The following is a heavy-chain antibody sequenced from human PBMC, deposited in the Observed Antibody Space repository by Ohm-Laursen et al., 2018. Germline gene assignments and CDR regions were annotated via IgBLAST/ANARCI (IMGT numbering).Heavy chain of an antibody. Sequence: GTLSLTCTVSGGSMSSYYWSWVRQTAKSGLEWIGRIYTSGYTNYNPSLKSRVIMSVDTSKSQFSLKVNSVTAADTAVYYCARSFDTYYFDLWGQGTLVTVSS. D-gene: IGHD3-16*01. V-gene: IGHV4-4*07. CDR3: ARSFDTYYFDL. CDR1: GGSMSSYY. CDR2: IYTSGYT. J-gene: IGHJ4*02.